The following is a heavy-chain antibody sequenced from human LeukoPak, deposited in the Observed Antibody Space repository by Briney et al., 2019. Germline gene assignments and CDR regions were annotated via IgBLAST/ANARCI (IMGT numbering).Heavy chain of an antibody. CDR1: GYTFTGYY. CDR2: INPNSGGT. CDR3: ARTTYYYDSSGYYYYYYGMDV. J-gene: IGHJ6*02. Sequence: ASVTVSCTASGYTFTGYYMHWVRQAPGQGLEWMGWINPNSGGTNYAQKFQGWVTMTRDTSISTAYMGLSRLRSDDTAVHYCARTTYYYDSSGYYYYYYGMDVWGQGTTVTVSS. V-gene: IGHV1-2*04. D-gene: IGHD3-22*01.